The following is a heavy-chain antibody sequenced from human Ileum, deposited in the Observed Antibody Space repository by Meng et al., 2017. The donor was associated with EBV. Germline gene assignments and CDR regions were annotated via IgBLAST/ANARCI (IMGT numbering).Heavy chain of an antibody. J-gene: IGHJ5*02. CDR1: GGSINTAGYS. D-gene: IGHD3-16*01. CDR2: IFYSGST. V-gene: IGHV4-30-4*01. CDR3: ARARRIGGVQFDP. Sequence: QVHLQESGPGLVKPSQTLSLTCVVSGGSINTAGYSWSWIRQAPGKGLEWIGYIFYSGSTYYNSSLKSRLTISIDTSKNQFSLKLSSVTAADTAIYYCARARRIGGVQFDPWGQGTLVTVSS.